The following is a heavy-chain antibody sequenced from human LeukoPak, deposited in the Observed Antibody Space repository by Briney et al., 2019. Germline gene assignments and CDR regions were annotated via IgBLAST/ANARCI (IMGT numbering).Heavy chain of an antibody. D-gene: IGHD2-15*01. CDR3: ARVGPVVVYCSVGSCRTTPFEY. CDR2: INSSSSNI. Sequence: GGSLRLSCAASGFTFSNYGMNWVRQAPGKGLEWISFINSSSSNIYYADSVKGRFTISRDNAKNLLFLQMNGLRDEDTAVYYCARVGPVVVYCSVGSCRTTPFEYCGHRTLVTVSS. V-gene: IGHV3-48*02. CDR1: GFTFSNYG. J-gene: IGHJ4*03.